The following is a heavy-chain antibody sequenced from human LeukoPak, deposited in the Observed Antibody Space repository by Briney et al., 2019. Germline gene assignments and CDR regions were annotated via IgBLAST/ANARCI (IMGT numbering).Heavy chain of an antibody. Sequence: PSETLSLTCTVSGGSISSYYWSWIRQPPGKGLEWIGYIYYSGSTNYNPSLKSRVTISVDTSKNQFSLKLSSVTAADTAVYYCARVPAAMDPPYFDYWGQGTLVTVSS. D-gene: IGHD2-2*01. CDR3: ARVPAAMDPPYFDY. V-gene: IGHV4-59*01. CDR1: GGSISSYY. CDR2: IYYSGST. J-gene: IGHJ4*02.